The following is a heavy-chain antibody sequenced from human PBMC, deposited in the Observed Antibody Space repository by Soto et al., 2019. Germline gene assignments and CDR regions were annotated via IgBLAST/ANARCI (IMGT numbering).Heavy chain of an antibody. V-gene: IGHV3-33*01. J-gene: IGHJ4*02. D-gene: IGHD3-9*01. Sequence: PGGSLRLSCAASGFTFSSYGMHWVRQAPGKGLEWVAVIWYDGSNKYYADSVKGRFTISRDNSKNTLYLQMNSLRAEDTAVYYCARDRLYYDILTGPDYWGQGTLVTVSS. CDR3: ARDRLYYDILTGPDY. CDR1: GFTFSSYG. CDR2: IWYDGSNK.